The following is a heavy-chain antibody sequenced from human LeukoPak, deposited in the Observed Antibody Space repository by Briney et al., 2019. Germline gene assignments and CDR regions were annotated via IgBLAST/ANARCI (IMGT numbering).Heavy chain of an antibody. CDR1: GGSVTSGGYY. D-gene: IGHD2-21*02. V-gene: IGHV4-31*03. J-gene: IGHJ4*02. CDR3: VGDSRYVDY. Sequence: SETLSLTCTVSGGSVTSGGYYWSWIRQHPGKGPEWIGFIYSGGSTFYNPSPKSRVTISLDTSKNRFSLNLRSVTAADTAVYYCVGDSRYVDYWGQGTLVTVSS. CDR2: IYSGGST.